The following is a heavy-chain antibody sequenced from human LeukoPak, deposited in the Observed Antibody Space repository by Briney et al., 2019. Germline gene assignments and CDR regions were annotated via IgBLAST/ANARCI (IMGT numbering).Heavy chain of an antibody. Sequence: GGSLRLSCAASGFTFSSTAMGWVRQAPGQGLEWVSTISSAGNSIYYADSVKGRFTISRDNSKNTVFLQMNSLRGEDTAVYYCAKELQHPYRGGWLYFDFWGQGTLVTVSS. V-gene: IGHV3-23*01. CDR1: GFTFSSTA. CDR3: AKELQHPYRGGWLYFDF. CDR2: ISSAGNSI. D-gene: IGHD6-19*01. J-gene: IGHJ4*02.